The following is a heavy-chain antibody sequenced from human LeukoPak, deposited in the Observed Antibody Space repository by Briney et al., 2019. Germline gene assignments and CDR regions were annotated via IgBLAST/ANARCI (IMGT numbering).Heavy chain of an antibody. CDR1: GYTLTELS. Sequence: GASVKVSCKVPGYTLTELSMHWVRQAPGKGREWMGGFDPEDGEIIYAQKFQGRVTMTEDTSTDTAYMELSSLRSEDTAVYYCAAYCSSTSCYGTYYYYYYGMDVWGQGTTVTVSS. J-gene: IGHJ6*02. CDR2: FDPEDGEI. V-gene: IGHV1-24*01. D-gene: IGHD2-2*01. CDR3: AAYCSSTSCYGTYYYYYYGMDV.